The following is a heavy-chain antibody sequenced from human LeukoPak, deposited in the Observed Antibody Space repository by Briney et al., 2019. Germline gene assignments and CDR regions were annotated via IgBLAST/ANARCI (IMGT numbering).Heavy chain of an antibody. J-gene: IGHJ4*02. CDR1: GGSISSSSYY. D-gene: IGHD6-13*01. CDR2: IYYSGST. V-gene: IGHV4-39*01. CDR3: ASISTIAAAGNAFDY. Sequence: SETLSLTCTVSGGSISSSSYYWGLIRQPPGKWLEWIGSIYYSGSTYYNPSLKSRVTISVDTSKNQFSLKLSSVTAADTAVYYCASISTIAAAGNAFDYWGQGTLVTVSS.